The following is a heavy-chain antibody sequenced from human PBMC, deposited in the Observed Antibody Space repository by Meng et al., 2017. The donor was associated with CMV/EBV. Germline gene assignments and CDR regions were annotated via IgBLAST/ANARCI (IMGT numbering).Heavy chain of an antibody. D-gene: IGHD1-1*01. CDR3: ARSGVANFWFDP. CDR1: GGTFSSYA. V-gene: IGHV1-69*05. J-gene: IGHJ5*02. CDR2: IIPTFGTA. Sequence: SVKVSCKASGGTFSSYAISWVRQAPGQGLEWMGGIIPTFGTANYAQKFQGRVTITTDESTSTAYMELSSLRSEDTAVYYCARSGVANFWFDPWGQGTLVTVSS.